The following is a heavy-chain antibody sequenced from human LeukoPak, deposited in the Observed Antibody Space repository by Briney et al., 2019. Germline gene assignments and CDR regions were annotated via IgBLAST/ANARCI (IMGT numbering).Heavy chain of an antibody. V-gene: IGHV4-59*01. CDR2: IHYSGST. J-gene: IGHJ4*02. CDR1: GASISSYH. Sequence: KPSETLSLTCTVSGASISSYHWSWIRQPPGKGLEWIGYIHYSGSTNYNPSLKSRVAISLDTSKNQFSLKVTSVTAADTAVYYCARDYRGYGSGAPFDSWGQGVLVTVSS. D-gene: IGHD3-10*01. CDR3: ARDYRGYGSGAPFDS.